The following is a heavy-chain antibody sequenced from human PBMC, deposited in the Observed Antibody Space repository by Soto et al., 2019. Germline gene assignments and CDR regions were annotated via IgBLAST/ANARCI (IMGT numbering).Heavy chain of an antibody. CDR1: EYSFTSYW. CDR2: IYPGNSET. CDR3: ARQGRTGSNWIDP. D-gene: IGHD3-9*01. V-gene: IGHV5-51*01. J-gene: IGHJ5*02. Sequence: GESLKISCKGSEYSFTSYWIGGVRQMPGKGLEWMGIIYPGNSETAYSPSFQGQVTISADKSNSTTYLQSSSLTASDTAIYYCARQGRTGSNWIDPWGQGTLVTVSS.